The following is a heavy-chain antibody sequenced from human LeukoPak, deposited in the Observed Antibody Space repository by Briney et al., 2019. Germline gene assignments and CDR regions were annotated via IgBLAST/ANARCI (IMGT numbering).Heavy chain of an antibody. D-gene: IGHD6-13*01. CDR1: GFTFSSSA. V-gene: IGHV3-23*01. CDR2: ISGSGGTT. CDR3: AKDMSLRGSSWHGQGIEFVVYYFDY. Sequence: GGSLRLSCAASGFTFSSSALSWVRQAPGKGLEWVSTISGSGGTTYHADSVKGRFTISRDNSKNTLYLQMNSLRAEDTAVYYCAKDMSLRGSSWHGQGIEFVVYYFDYWGQGTLVTVSS. J-gene: IGHJ4*02.